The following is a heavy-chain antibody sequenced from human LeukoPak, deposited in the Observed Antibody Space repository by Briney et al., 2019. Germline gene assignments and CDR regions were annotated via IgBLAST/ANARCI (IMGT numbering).Heavy chain of an antibody. J-gene: IGHJ4*02. CDR2: IKSKTDGGTT. V-gene: IGHV3-15*01. Sequence: GGSLRLSCAVSEFPFTKAWMSWVRQAPGKGLEWVSRIKSKTDGGTTDYAAPVKGRFTISRDDSTHMFYLQLTSLKTEDTAVYYCTTVGYGVYYFDNWGQGTLVTVSS. CDR1: EFPFTKAW. D-gene: IGHD5-18*01. CDR3: TTVGYGVYYFDN.